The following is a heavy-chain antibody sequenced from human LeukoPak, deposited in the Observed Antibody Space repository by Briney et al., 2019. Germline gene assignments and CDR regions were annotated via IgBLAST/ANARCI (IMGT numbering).Heavy chain of an antibody. CDR2: IRSKANSYAT. Sequence: PGGSLRLSCAASGFTFSSYSMNWVRQASGKGLEWVGRIRSKANSYATAYAASVKGRFTISRDDSKNTAYLQMNSLKTEDTAVYYCTRSNYDFWSGPEGYWGQGTLVTVSS. J-gene: IGHJ4*02. CDR1: GFTFSSYS. V-gene: IGHV3-73*01. CDR3: TRSNYDFWSGPEGY. D-gene: IGHD3-3*01.